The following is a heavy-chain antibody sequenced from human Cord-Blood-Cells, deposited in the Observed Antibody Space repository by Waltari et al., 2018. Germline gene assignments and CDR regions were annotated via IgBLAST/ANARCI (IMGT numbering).Heavy chain of an antibody. CDR1: GYTFTGYY. D-gene: IGHD6-6*01. V-gene: IGHV1-2*02. Sequence: QVQLVQSGAEVKKPGASVKVSCKASGYTFTGYYMHWVRQAPGQGLEWMGWINPNSGGTNYAQKLQGRVTMTRDTSISTAYMELSRLRSDDTAVYYCARDRVSIAARRNNWFDPWGQGTLVTVSS. J-gene: IGHJ5*02. CDR2: INPNSGGT. CDR3: ARDRVSIAARRNNWFDP.